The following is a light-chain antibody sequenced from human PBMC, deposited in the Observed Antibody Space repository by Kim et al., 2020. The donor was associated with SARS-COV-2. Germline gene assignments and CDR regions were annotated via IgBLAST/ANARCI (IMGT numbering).Light chain of an antibody. CDR2: KAS. CDR1: QSISSW. J-gene: IGKJ1*01. V-gene: IGKV1-5*03. CDR3: LQYDGVSRM. Sequence: DIQMTQSPSTLSASVGDTVTITCRASQSISSWLAWYQHKPGKAPKILIYKASTLESGVPSRFSGSASGTEFTLTISSLQPDDSASYYCLQYDGVSRMFGQGTKVEI.